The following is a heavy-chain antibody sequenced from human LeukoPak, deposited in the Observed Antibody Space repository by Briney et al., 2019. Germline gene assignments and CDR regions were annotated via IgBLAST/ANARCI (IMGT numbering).Heavy chain of an antibody. CDR2: IYYSGST. Sequence: SETLSLTCTVSGYSISSGYYWTWIRQPPGKGLEWIGNIYYSGSTYYNPSLKSRVTISLDTSKNQFSLKVSSVTAADTAVYYCARADGYNDYWGQGTLVTVSS. D-gene: IGHD5-24*01. V-gene: IGHV4-30-4*01. J-gene: IGHJ4*02. CDR3: ARADGYNDY. CDR1: GYSISSGYY.